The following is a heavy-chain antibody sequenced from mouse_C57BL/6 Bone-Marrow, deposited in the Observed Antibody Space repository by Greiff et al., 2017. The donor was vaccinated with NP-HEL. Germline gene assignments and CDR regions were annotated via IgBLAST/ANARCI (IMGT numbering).Heavy chain of an antibody. CDR2: IHPSDSDT. Sequence: QVQLQQPGAELVKPGASVKVSCKASGYTFTSYWMHWVKQRPGQGLEWIGRIHPSDSDTNYHPKFTGKATLTVDKSSSTAYMQLSSLTSEDAAVYYCAIRYYGSSDDWYFDVWGTGTTVTVSS. V-gene: IGHV1-74*01. D-gene: IGHD1-1*01. J-gene: IGHJ1*03. CDR1: GYTFTSYW. CDR3: AIRYYGSSDDWYFDV.